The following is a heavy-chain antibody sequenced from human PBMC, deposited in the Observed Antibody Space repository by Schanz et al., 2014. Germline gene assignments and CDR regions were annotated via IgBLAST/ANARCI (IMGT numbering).Heavy chain of an antibody. CDR1: GGTFSSDT. D-gene: IGHD3-22*01. J-gene: IGHJ5*02. V-gene: IGHV1-69*08. CDR3: AREVGLYDRGWFDP. CDR2: IVPIAGIT. Sequence: QVHLVQSGAEVKKPASSVKVSCKASGGTFSSDTFSWVRQAPGQGLEWMGRIVPIAGITNYAQRFQGRVTITADKSSDTAYMELSSLRSEDTAVYYCAREVGLYDRGWFDPWGQGTLVTVSS.